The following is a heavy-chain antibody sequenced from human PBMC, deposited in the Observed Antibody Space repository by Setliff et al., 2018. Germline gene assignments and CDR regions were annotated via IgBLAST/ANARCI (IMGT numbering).Heavy chain of an antibody. CDR1: GGSIMNYF. J-gene: IGHJ6*02. D-gene: IGHD5-18*01. V-gene: IGHV4-59*01. Sequence: PSETLSLTCTVSGGSIMNYFWSWIRQPPGKGLEWIGYVYYTGNTNYNPSLKSRLTISVDPSKNQVSLKLKSATTADTAVYYCARDRTAYNYGMDVWGQGTTGTV. CDR2: VYYTGNT. CDR3: ARDRTAYNYGMDV.